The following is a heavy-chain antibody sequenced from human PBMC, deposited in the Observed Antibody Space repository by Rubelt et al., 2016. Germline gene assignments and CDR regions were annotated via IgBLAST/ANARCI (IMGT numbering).Heavy chain of an antibody. J-gene: IGHJ5*02. CDR1: GGSFSGYY. CDR2: INHSGST. D-gene: IGHD2-2*01. CDR3: ARGIKYCSSTSCYPWFDP. V-gene: IGHV4-34*01. Sequence: QVQLQQWGAGLLKPSETLSLTCAVYGGSFSGYYWSWIRQPPGKGLEWIGEINHSGSTNYNPSLKIRVTLSVDTSKNQFSLKLSSLTAADTAVYYCARGIKYCSSTSCYPWFDPWGQGTLVTVSS.